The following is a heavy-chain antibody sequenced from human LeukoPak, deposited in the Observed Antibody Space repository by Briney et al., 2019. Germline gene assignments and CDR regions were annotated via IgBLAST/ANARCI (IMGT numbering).Heavy chain of an antibody. Sequence: RTSETLSLTCTVSGGSISSYYWSWIRQPPGKGLEWIGYIYYSGSTNYNPSLKSRVTISVDTSKNQFSLKLSSVTAADTAVYYCAREGTSSGADYWGQGTLVTVSS. D-gene: IGHD2-2*01. J-gene: IGHJ4*02. CDR1: GGSISSYY. CDR3: AREGTSSGADY. V-gene: IGHV4-59*01. CDR2: IYYSGST.